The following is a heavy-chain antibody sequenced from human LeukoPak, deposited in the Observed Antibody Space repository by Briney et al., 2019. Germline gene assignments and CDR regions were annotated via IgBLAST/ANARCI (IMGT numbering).Heavy chain of an antibody. CDR2: INPSDGTK. D-gene: IGHD3-10*01. J-gene: IGHJ3*02. CDR1: EYTFTNYY. V-gene: IGHV1-46*01. CDR3: ARETKHSGSGDFDI. Sequence: ASVKVSCKTSEYTFTNYYLHWVRQAPGQGLEWMGVINPSDGTKNYAQKFQGRVTMIRDTSTTTVYMELSSLRSDDTAMYYCARETKHSGSGDFDIWGQGTILTVSS.